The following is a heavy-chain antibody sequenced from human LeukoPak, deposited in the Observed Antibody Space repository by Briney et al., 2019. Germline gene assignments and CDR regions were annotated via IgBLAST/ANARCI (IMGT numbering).Heavy chain of an antibody. J-gene: IGHJ3*02. D-gene: IGHD3-22*01. CDR2: VSSSGSTI. Sequence: GGSLRLSCAASGFTFSDYYMSWIRQAPGKGLEWVSYVSSSGSTIYYADSVKGRFTISRDNAKNSLYLQMNSLRAEDTAVYYCARDPWHYDSSGYYYGGAFDIWGQGTMVTVSS. V-gene: IGHV3-11*01. CDR1: GFTFSDYY. CDR3: ARDPWHYDSSGYYYGGAFDI.